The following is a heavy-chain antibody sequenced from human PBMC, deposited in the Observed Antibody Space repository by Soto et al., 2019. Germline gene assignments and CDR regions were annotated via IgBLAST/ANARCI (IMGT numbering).Heavy chain of an antibody. V-gene: IGHV4-30-4*01. CDR2: ISYSGST. J-gene: IGHJ5*02. CDR3: AREYQLLFGWFDP. Sequence: QVQLQESGPGLVKPSQTLSLTCTVSGGSISSGDYYWSWIRQPPGKGLEWIGYISYSGSTYYNPSLKSRVTISVDTSKNQFSPKLSSVTAADTAVYYCAREYQLLFGWFDPWGQGTLVTVSS. D-gene: IGHD2-2*01. CDR1: GGSISSGDYY.